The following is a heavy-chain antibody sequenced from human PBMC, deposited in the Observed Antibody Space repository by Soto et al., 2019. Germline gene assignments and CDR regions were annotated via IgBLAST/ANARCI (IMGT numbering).Heavy chain of an antibody. CDR2: INPSGGST. CDR3: ARYDYNGYYFDY. CDR1: GYTFSNYY. V-gene: IGHV1-46*01. Sequence: QVQLVQSGAEVKKPGASVRVSCKASGYTFSNYYMHWVRQAPGQGHEWMGIINPSGGSTTYAQKFQGRVTMTRDTSTSPVYMELSSLRSEDTAVYYCARYDYNGYYFDYWGQGTLVTVSS. J-gene: IGHJ4*02. D-gene: IGHD4-4*01.